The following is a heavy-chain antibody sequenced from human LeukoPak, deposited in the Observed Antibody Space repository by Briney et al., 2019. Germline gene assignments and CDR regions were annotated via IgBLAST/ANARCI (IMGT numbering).Heavy chain of an antibody. D-gene: IGHD3-22*01. Sequence: GASVKVSCKASGGTFSSYAISWVRQAPGQGLEWMGGITPIFGTTNYAQEFQGRVTITADKSTNTAYMELSSLRSEDTAVYYCVRGVGGYYDSSGYYFDYWGQGTLVTVSS. V-gene: IGHV1-69*06. J-gene: IGHJ4*02. CDR1: GGTFSSYA. CDR2: ITPIFGTT. CDR3: VRGVGGYYDSSGYYFDY.